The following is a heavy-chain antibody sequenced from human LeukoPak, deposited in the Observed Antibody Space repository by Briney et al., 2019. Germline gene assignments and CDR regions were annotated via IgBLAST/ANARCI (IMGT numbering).Heavy chain of an antibody. D-gene: IGHD3-9*01. V-gene: IGHV3-74*01. CDR1: GFTFSNYW. CDR3: VRDWDHFDFDS. Sequence: GSLRLSCAASGFTFSNYWMHWVRQAPGKGLVWVSRIKGDGSHTIYADSVKGRFTIPRDNAKNTLYLQMKSLGAEDTAIYYCVRDWDHFDFDSWGLGTLVTVSS. J-gene: IGHJ5*01. CDR2: IKGDGSHT.